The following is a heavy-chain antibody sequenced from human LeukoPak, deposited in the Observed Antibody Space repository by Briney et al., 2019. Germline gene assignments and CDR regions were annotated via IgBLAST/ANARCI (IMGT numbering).Heavy chain of an antibody. J-gene: IGHJ4*02. Sequence: GASVKVSCKASGYTFTGYYMHWVRQAPGQGLEWMGWINPNSGGTNYAQKFQGRVTMTRDTSISTAYMELSRLRSDDTAVYYCARVVWYSSTYFDYWGQGTLVAVSS. CDR1: GYTFTGYY. V-gene: IGHV1-2*02. D-gene: IGHD6-13*01. CDR2: INPNSGGT. CDR3: ARVVWYSSTYFDY.